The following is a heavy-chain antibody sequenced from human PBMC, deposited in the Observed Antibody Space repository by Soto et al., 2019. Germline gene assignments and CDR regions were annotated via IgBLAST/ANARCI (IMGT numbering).Heavy chain of an antibody. Sequence: ASVKVSCKSSGYTFLNYYVHWVQQAPGQGLEWMGMINPSGGRTTYPQKFQGRVTMTSDTSTSTVYVELSSLRSDDTAVFYCAREKASTSLLTHYHYAMDVWGQGTTVTVYS. CDR1: GYTFLNYY. CDR2: INPSGGRT. J-gene: IGHJ6*02. V-gene: IGHV1-46*01. CDR3: AREKASTSLLTHYHYAMDV.